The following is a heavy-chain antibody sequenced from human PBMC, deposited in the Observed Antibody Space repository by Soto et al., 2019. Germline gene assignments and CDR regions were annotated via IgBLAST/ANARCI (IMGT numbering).Heavy chain of an antibody. V-gene: IGHV1-69*06. Sequence: QVQLVQSGAEVKKPGSSVKVSCKASGGTFSSYAISWVRQAPGQGLEWMGGIIPIFGTANYAQKFQGRVTITADKSTSTAYMELSSLRSEDTAVYYCARSLRFLAWFWDYYYGMDVWGQGTKVTVSS. D-gene: IGHD3-3*01. CDR2: IIPIFGTA. CDR1: GGTFSSYA. J-gene: IGHJ6*02. CDR3: ARSLRFLAWFWDYYYGMDV.